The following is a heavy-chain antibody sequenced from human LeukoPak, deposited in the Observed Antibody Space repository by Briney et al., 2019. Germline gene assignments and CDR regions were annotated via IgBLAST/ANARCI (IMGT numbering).Heavy chain of an antibody. CDR1: GGTFSSYA. V-gene: IGHV1-69*06. CDR3: ARLYSSSYSQTPKDY. CDR2: IIPIFGTA. D-gene: IGHD6-13*01. J-gene: IGHJ4*02. Sequence: SVNVSCKASGGTFSSYAISWVRPAPGQGLAWMGGIIPIFGTANYAQKFQGRVTITADKSTSTAYMELSSLRSEDTAVYYCARLYSSSYSQTPKDYWGQGTLVTVSS.